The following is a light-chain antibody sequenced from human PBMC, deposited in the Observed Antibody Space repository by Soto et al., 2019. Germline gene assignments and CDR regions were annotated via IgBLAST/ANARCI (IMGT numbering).Light chain of an antibody. J-gene: IGLJ3*02. V-gene: IGLV1-40*01. CDR2: GNR. Sequence: QAVVTQPPSVSGVPGQRVTISCTGNNSNLGAGYDVHLYQQLPGAAPKLVVFGNRNRPSGVPERFSGSKSGTSASLAITGLQAEDEADYYCQAYDYSLTAFVFGGGTKLTVL. CDR3: QAYDYSLTAFV. CDR1: NSNLGAGYD.